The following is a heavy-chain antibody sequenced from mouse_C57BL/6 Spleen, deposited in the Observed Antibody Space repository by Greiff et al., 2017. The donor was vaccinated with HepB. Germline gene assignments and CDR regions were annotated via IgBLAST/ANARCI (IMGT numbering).Heavy chain of an antibody. Sequence: VHLVESGAELVKPGASVKLSCKASGYTFTEYTIHWVKQRSGQGLEWIGWFYPGSGSIKYNEKFKDKATLTADKSSSTVYMELSRLTSEDSAVYFCARHEEGYYYFDYWGQGTTLTVSS. V-gene: IGHV1-62-2*01. D-gene: IGHD2-3*01. J-gene: IGHJ2*01. CDR2: FYPGSGSI. CDR1: GYTFTEYT. CDR3: ARHEEGYYYFDY.